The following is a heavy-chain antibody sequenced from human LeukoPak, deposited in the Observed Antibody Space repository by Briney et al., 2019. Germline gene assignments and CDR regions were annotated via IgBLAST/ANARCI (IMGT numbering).Heavy chain of an antibody. CDR1: GFTFDDYA. D-gene: IGHD3-9*01. CDR3: AKAHDILTGYYNAPFDY. J-gene: IGHJ4*02. Sequence: GRSLRLSCAASGFTFDDYAMHWVRQAPGKGLEWVSGISRNSGSIGYADSVKGRFTISRDNAKNSLYLQMNSLRAEDTALYYCAKAHDILTGYYNAPFDYWGQGTLVTVSS. V-gene: IGHV3-9*01. CDR2: ISRNSGSI.